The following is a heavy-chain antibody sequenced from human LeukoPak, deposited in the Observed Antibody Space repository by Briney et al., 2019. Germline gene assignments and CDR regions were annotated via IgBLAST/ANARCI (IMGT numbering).Heavy chain of an antibody. D-gene: IGHD1-26*01. J-gene: IGHJ4*02. CDR2: IYYSGST. CDR1: GGSISSYY. Sequence: SETLSLTCTVSGGSISSYYWSWIRQPPGKGLEWIGSIYYSGSTYYNPSLKSRVTISVDTSKNQFSLKLSSVTAADTAVYYCARRYSGSYFWGQGTLVTVSS. V-gene: IGHV4-39*01. CDR3: ARRYSGSYF.